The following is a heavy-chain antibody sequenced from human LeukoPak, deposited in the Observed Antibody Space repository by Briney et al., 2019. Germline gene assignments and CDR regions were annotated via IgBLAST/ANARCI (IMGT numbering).Heavy chain of an antibody. Sequence: SETLSLTCAVYGGSFSGYYWSWIRQPPGKGLEWIGEINHSGSTNYNPFLKSRVTISVDTSKNQFSLKLSSVTAADTAVYYCARDGTSGYDHYWYFDLWGRGTLVTVSS. D-gene: IGHD5-12*01. V-gene: IGHV4-34*01. CDR2: INHSGST. CDR1: GGSFSGYY. J-gene: IGHJ2*01. CDR3: ARDGTSGYDHYWYFDL.